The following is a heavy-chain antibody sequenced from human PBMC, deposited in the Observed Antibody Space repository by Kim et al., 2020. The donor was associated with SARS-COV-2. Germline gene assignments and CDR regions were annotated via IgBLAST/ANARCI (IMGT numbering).Heavy chain of an antibody. CDR3: ARDTFYDYVWGSYRSNGMDV. D-gene: IGHD3-16*02. CDR1: GFTFSSYS. J-gene: IGHJ6*02. V-gene: IGHV3-21*01. Sequence: GGSLRLSCAASGFTFSSYSMNWVRQAPGKGLEWVSSISSSSSYIYYADSVKGRFTISRDNAKNSLYLQMNSLRAEDTAVYYCARDTFYDYVWGSYRSNGMDVWGQGTTVTVSS. CDR2: ISSSSSYI.